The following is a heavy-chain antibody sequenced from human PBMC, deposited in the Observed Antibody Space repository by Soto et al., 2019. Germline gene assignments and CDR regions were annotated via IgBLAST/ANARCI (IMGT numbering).Heavy chain of an antibody. J-gene: IGHJ4*02. CDR1: GGSISNYF. CDR2: IYYNGNT. D-gene: IGHD6-6*01. CDR3: ARGIAARPLAFDY. V-gene: IGHV4-59*01. Sequence: PSETLSLTCTVSGGSISNYFWSWIRQPPGKGLEWIGYIYYNGNTNYNPSLRSRVTISVDTSKNQFSLKLSSVTAADTAVYYCARGIAARPLAFDYWGQGTLVTVSS.